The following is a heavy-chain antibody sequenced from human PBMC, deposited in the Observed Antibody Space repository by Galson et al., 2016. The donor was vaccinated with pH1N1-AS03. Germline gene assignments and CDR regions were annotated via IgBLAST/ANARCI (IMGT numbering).Heavy chain of an antibody. CDR2: ISYTGTKM. Sequence: SLRLSCAASGFTISDYYMSWVRQAPGKGLEWVAYISYTGTKMYYAESVKGRFTISRDSAKNSLYPQMNSLRAEDTAVYYCATASTDLGYTSGWPGVFDHWGQGTLVTVSS. CDR3: ATASTDLGYTSGWPGVFDH. CDR1: GFTISDYY. J-gene: IGHJ4*02. V-gene: IGHV3-11*01. D-gene: IGHD6-19*01.